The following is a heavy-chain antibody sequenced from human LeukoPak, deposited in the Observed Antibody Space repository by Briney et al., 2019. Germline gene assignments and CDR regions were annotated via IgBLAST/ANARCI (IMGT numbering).Heavy chain of an antibody. CDR2: IRYDGSNK. CDR1: GFTFSSYD. CDR3: AKDGYDILTGYPYYFDY. V-gene: IGHV3-30*02. J-gene: IGHJ4*02. Sequence: GGSLRLSCAASGFTFSSYDMHWVRQAPGKGLEWVAFIRYDGSNKYYADSVKGRFTISRDNSKNTLYLQMNSLRAEDTAVYYCAKDGYDILTGYPYYFDYWGQGTLVTVSS. D-gene: IGHD3-9*01.